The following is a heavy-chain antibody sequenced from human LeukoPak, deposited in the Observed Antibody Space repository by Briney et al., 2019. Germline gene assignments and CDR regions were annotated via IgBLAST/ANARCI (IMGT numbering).Heavy chain of an antibody. CDR1: GFIFSNYP. D-gene: IGHD3-3*01. J-gene: IGHJ6*03. CDR3: ASGALHFLEWFPHYYMDV. CDR2: ISSNGVST. Sequence: GGSLRLSCAASGFIFSNYPMHWVRQAPGKGLEYVSGISSNGVSTYYANSVKGRFTISRDNSKNTLYLQMGSLRVEDMAVYYCASGALHFLEWFPHYYMDVWGKGTTVTVSS. V-gene: IGHV3-64*01.